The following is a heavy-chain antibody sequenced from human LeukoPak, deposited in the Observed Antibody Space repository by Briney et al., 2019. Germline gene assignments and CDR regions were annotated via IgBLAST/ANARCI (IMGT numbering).Heavy chain of an antibody. CDR1: RFIFRNYG. CDR3: AKDLGWIQFGY. J-gene: IGHJ4*02. Sequence: QTGGTLRFSCAASRFIFRNYGLNWVRQPPGKGLEWVSGVSPNGETAYYADSVKGRFTISRDNSKNTVYLQVRSLRAEDTAVYYCAKDLGWIQFGYWGQGALVTVSS. D-gene: IGHD5-18*01. CDR2: VSPNGETA. V-gene: IGHV3-23*01.